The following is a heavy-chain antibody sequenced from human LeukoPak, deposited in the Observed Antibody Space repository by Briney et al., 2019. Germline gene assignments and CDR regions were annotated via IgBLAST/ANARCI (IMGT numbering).Heavy chain of an antibody. V-gene: IGHV3-74*01. CDR2: INSDGSTT. CDR3: AKDLTTYCGGDCSFDY. J-gene: IGHJ4*02. Sequence: GGSLRLSCAASGFTFSSYAMSWVRQAPGKGLVWVSRINSDGSTTNYADSVKGRFTISRDNAKNTLYLQMNSLRAEDTALYYCAKDLTTYCGGDCSFDYWGQGTLVTVSS. CDR1: GFTFSSYA. D-gene: IGHD2-21*02.